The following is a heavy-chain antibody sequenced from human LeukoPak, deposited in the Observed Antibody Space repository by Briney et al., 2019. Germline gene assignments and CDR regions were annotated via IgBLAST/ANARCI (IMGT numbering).Heavy chain of an antibody. Sequence: GRSLRLSCAASGFTFSSYGMHWVRQAPGKGLEWVAVISYDGSNKYYADSVKGRFTISRDNSKNTLYLKMNSLRAEDTAVYYCAKPSRGQLVIDYWGQGILVTV. CDR1: GFTFSSYG. CDR3: AKPSRGQLVIDY. CDR2: ISYDGSNK. D-gene: IGHD6-13*01. J-gene: IGHJ4*02. V-gene: IGHV3-30*18.